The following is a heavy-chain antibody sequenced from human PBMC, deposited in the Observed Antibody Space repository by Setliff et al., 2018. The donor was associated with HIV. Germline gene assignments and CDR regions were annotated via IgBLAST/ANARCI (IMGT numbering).Heavy chain of an antibody. Sequence: GASVKVSCKASGYTFTAYYMHWVRQAPGQGLEWMGRIIPNSGGTNYAQKFQGRVTMTRDTSISTAYMELSGLRSDDTAVYYCAEGRSSSYLDYWGQGTLVTVSS. CDR1: GYTFTAYY. D-gene: IGHD6-6*01. V-gene: IGHV1-2*06. CDR2: IIPNSGGT. J-gene: IGHJ4*02. CDR3: AEGRSSSYLDY.